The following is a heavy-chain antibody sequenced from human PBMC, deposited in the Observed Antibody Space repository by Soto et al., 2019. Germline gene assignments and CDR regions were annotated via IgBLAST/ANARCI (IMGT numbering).Heavy chain of an antibody. V-gene: IGHV1-24*01. Sequence: QVQLVQSGPEVKKPGASVKVSCKVSGHSLAELGMHWVRQAPGKGLEWMGGFGHEDGETVYAQNFQGRVTMTEDTSTDTAYMELTRLRSEDTADYYCVTKQLWYPYNWFDPWGQGTLVTVSS. J-gene: IGHJ5*02. CDR3: VTKQLWYPYNWFDP. CDR1: GHSLAELG. D-gene: IGHD1-1*01. CDR2: FGHEDGET.